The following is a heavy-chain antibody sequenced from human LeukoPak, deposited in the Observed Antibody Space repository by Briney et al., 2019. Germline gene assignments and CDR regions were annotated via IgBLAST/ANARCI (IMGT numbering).Heavy chain of an antibody. CDR3: AKATNIVGPTYFDY. J-gene: IGHJ4*02. Sequence: PGGSLRLSCAAPGITFSTYAMSWVRQAPGKGLDWVSGISGSGDTTYYADSVKGRFTISRDSSKNTLYLQMNSLRADDTAVYYCAKATNIVGPTYFDYWGQGTLVTVSS. V-gene: IGHV3-23*01. CDR2: ISGSGDTT. CDR1: GITFSTYA. D-gene: IGHD1-26*01.